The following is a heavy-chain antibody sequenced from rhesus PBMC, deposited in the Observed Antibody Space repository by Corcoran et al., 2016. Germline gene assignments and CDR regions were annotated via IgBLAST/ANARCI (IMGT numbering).Heavy chain of an antibody. CDR3: ATGSSWIYGLDS. Sequence: EVQLVQSGAEVKKPGASVKISCKASGYTFTDYYLHWVRQAPGKGLEWMGRVDPEDGEDRHAQKCHDIGTITAETSTDTAYMELSSLRSEDTAVYYCATGSSWIYGLDSWGQGVVVTVSS. CDR2: VDPEDGED. V-gene: IGHV1-111*02. CDR1: GYTFTDYY. J-gene: IGHJ6*01. D-gene: IGHD6-13*01.